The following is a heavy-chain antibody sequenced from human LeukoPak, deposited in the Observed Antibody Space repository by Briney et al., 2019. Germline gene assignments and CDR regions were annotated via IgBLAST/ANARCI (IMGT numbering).Heavy chain of an antibody. Sequence: PPGTLSLTCGVSGGSIDITNYWSWVRQAPGKGLEWIGEISHDGTINYNPSLRSRVAMSLDRANNQFSLSPTSVTAADTAVYYCTRENRPFCPFAYWGQGVLVTVSS. CDR2: ISHDGTI. CDR1: GGSIDITNY. CDR3: TRENRPFCPFAY. V-gene: IGHV4-4*03. D-gene: IGHD2/OR15-2a*01. J-gene: IGHJ4*02.